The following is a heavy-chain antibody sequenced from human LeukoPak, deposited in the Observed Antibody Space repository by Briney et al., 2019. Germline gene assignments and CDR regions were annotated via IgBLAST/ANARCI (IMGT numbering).Heavy chain of an antibody. CDR3: ASVRRGFGESSKYYSYYYMDV. J-gene: IGHJ6*03. V-gene: IGHV4-39*01. Sequence: SQTLSLTCTVSGGSIGSSSYYWGWIRQPPGKGLEWIGNIYYSGSTYFNPSLKSRVTISVDTSKNQFSLRLSAVTAADTAVYYCASVRRGFGESSKYYSYYYMDVWGNGTTVTISS. CDR1: GGSIGSSSYY. CDR2: IYYSGST. D-gene: IGHD3-10*01.